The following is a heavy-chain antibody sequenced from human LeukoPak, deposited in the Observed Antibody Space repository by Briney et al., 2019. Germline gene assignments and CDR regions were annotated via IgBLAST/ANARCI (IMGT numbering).Heavy chain of an antibody. Sequence: SVKVFCKASGGTFSSYAISWVRQAPGQGLEWMGGIIPIFGTANYAQKFQGRVTITADESTSTAYMELSSLRSEDTAVYYCARGYCSSTSCYEFGYWGQGTLVTVSS. CDR1: GGTFSSYA. V-gene: IGHV1-69*13. J-gene: IGHJ4*02. D-gene: IGHD2-2*01. CDR2: IIPIFGTA. CDR3: ARGYCSSTSCYEFGY.